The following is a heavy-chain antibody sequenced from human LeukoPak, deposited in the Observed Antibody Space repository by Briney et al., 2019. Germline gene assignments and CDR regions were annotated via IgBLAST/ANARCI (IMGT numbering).Heavy chain of an antibody. D-gene: IGHD2-8*01. CDR2: ISDDGRHN. J-gene: IGHJ4*02. CDR1: GFTFDKYG. Sequence: GGSLRLSCATSGFTFDKYGIHWVRQAPGKGLEWVAVISDDGRHNYYADSVKGRFTISRDNSKSTLYLQMNSLRDDDSAAYFCARVYLERLTAGYFDHWGQGTQVTVSP. V-gene: IGHV3-30*19. CDR3: ARVYLERLTAGYFDH.